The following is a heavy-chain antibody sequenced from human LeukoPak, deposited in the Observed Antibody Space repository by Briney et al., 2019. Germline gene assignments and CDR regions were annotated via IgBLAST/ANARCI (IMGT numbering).Heavy chain of an antibody. CDR2: IYHSGST. CDR3: ARVVRDGYSTDWYFDL. D-gene: IGHD5-24*01. CDR1: GYSISSGYY. J-gene: IGHJ2*01. Sequence: SETLSLTCTDSGYSISSGYYWGWIRQPPGKGLEWIGSIYHSGSTYYNPSLKSRVTISVDTSKNQFSLKMSSVTAADTAVYYCARVVRDGYSTDWYFDLWGRGTLVTVSS. V-gene: IGHV4-38-2*02.